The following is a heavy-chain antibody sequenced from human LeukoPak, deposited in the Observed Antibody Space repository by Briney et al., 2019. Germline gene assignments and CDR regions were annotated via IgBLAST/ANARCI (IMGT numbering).Heavy chain of an antibody. CDR3: ARQYLDSSGYFYFDF. CDR1: GGSISSYY. J-gene: IGHJ4*02. V-gene: IGHV4-59*01. CDR2: IHYSGST. Sequence: SETLSLTRTVSGGSISSYYWSWIRQPPGKGLEWIGYIHYSGSTNYNPSLKSRVTISVDTSKNQFSLKLSSVTARDTAVYYCARQYLDSSGYFYFDFWGQGTLVTVSS. D-gene: IGHD3-22*01.